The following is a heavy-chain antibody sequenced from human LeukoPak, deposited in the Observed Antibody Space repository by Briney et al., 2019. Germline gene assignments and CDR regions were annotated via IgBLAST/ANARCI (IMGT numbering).Heavy chain of an antibody. CDR1: GFSFSAYW. Sequence: EGSLRLSCAASGFSFSAYWMTWVRQAPGTGLEWVANINPAGTETYYVDPVKGRFTVSRDNAQNLLYLQMNSLRAEDTAVYHCARFGYVAAVDVWGQGTLVTVS. CDR2: INPAGTET. D-gene: IGHD2-15*01. CDR3: ARFGYVAAVDV. V-gene: IGHV3-7*01. J-gene: IGHJ4*02.